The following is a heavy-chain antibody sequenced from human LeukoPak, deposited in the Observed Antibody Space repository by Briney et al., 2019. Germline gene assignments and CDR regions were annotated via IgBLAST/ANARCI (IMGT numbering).Heavy chain of an antibody. Sequence: GGSLRLSCAASGFTFSSYSMNWVRQAPGKGLEWVSCISTSSSYVYYADSVKGRFTTSRDNAKNSLYLQMNSLRAEDTAVYYCARDLRSSGYYAFDYWGQGTLVTVSS. V-gene: IGHV3-21*01. CDR2: ISTSSSYV. CDR1: GFTFSSYS. J-gene: IGHJ4*02. D-gene: IGHD3-22*01. CDR3: ARDLRSSGYYAFDY.